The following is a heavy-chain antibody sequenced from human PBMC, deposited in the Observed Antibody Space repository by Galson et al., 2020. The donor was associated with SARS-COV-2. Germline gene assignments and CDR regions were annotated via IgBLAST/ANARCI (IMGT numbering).Heavy chain of an antibody. Sequence: SETLSLTCAVYGGYFKNYYWTWIRQSPGKGLQWIGEINHRGSTNYDPSLQGRVAMSVDTSKNQFSLRLSSVTAADTAVYYCVRGAEERRIIVVVPYYYTYMDVWGGGTAVTVSS. CDR2: INHRGST. V-gene: IGHV4-34*01. CDR3: VRGAEERRIIVVVPYYYTYMDV. J-gene: IGHJ6*03. D-gene: IGHD2-2*01. CDR1: GGYFKNYY.